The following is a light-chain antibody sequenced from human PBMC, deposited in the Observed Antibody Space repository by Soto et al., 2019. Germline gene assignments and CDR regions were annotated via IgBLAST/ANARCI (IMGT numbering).Light chain of an antibody. Sequence: QPVLTQPPSVSGAPGQRVTISCTGSSSNIGAGYDVHWYQQLPGTAPKLLIYGNSNRPSGVPDRFSGSKSGTSASLAVTGLQAEDEAGYYCQPSDSSLRGHVVFGGGTKLTV. CDR2: GNS. V-gene: IGLV1-40*01. J-gene: IGLJ2*01. CDR1: SSNIGAGYD. CDR3: QPSDSSLRGHVV.